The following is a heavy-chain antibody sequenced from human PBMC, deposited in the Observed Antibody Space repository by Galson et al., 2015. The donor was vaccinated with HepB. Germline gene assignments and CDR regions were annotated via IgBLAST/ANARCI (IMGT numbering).Heavy chain of an antibody. CDR3: ARDLTCSGGCGFNRYFDL. V-gene: IGHV4-31*03. D-gene: IGHD2-15*01. CDR1: DDSISSGGYY. CDR2: VYRSGFA. Sequence: TLSLTCTVSDDSISSGGYYWTWFRQHPGKGLEWIGYVYRSGFAYYNPSLKSRGAMSVDTSANQFSLKLRSVTASDTAIYYCARDLTCSGGCGFNRYFDLWGRGTLVTVSS. J-gene: IGHJ2*01.